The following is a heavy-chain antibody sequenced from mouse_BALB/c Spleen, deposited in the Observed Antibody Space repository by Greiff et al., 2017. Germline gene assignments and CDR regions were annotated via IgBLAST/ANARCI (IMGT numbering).Heavy chain of an antibody. CDR1: GFTFSSFG. V-gene: IGHV5-17*02. CDR3: ARGDSSGYGWFAY. D-gene: IGHD3-2*01. J-gene: IGHJ3*01. CDR2: ISSGSSTI. Sequence: EVKLVESGGGLVQPGGSRKLSCAASGFTFSSFGMHWVRQAPEKGLEWVAYISSGSSTIYYADTVKGRFTISRDNPKNTLFLQMTSLRSEDTAMYYCARGDSSGYGWFAYWGQGTLVTVSA.